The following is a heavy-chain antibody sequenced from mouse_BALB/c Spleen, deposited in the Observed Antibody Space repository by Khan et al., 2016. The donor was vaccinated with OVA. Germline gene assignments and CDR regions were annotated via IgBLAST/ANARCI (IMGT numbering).Heavy chain of an antibody. D-gene: IGHD1-2*01. V-gene: IGHV3-2*02. CDR2: ISYSGST. CDR3: ARTARIKY. Sequence: QLKESGPGLVKPSQSLSLTCTVTGYSITSGYGWNWIRQFPGNKLEWMGYISYSGSTNYNPSLKSRISITRDTSKNQFFLQLNSVTTEDTATYYCARTARIKYWGQGTTLTVAS. CDR1: GYSITSGYG. J-gene: IGHJ2*01.